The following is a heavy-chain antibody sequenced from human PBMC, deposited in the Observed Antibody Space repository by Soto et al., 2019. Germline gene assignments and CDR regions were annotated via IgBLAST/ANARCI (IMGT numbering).Heavy chain of an antibody. CDR3: DRTDRDCDGLDV. CDR2: INAAGDP. J-gene: IGHJ6*02. Sequence: PGGTLRLSCEASGFTFRNYDMHWVRQGTGKGLLWVSGINAAGDPDYADSVEGRFTISRENAQNSFFLQMNSLIVGDTAVYYCDRTDRDCDGLDVWGQGTTVTVSS. V-gene: IGHV3-13*05. CDR1: GFTFRNYD. D-gene: IGHD2-21*02.